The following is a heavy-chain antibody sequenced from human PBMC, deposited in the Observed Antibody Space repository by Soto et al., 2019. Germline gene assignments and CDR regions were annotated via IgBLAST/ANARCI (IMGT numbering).Heavy chain of an antibody. V-gene: IGHV3-30-3*01. D-gene: IGHD2-15*01. CDR2: ISYDGSNK. J-gene: IGHJ6*02. CDR1: GFTFSSYA. Sequence: PGGSLRLSCAASGFTFSSYAMHWVRQAPGKGLEWVAVISYDGSNKYYAGSVKGRFTISRDNSKNALYLQMNSLRAEDTAVYYCARDGCSGGSCPYGMDVWGQGTTVTVSS. CDR3: ARDGCSGGSCPYGMDV.